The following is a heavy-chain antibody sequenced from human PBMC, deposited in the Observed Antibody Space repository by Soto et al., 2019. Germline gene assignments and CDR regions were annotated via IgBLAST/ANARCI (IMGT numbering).Heavy chain of an antibody. D-gene: IGHD2-15*01. J-gene: IGHJ6*03. Sequence: SETLSLTCAVYGGSFSGYYWSWIRQPPGKGLEWIGEINHSGSTNYNPSLKSRVTISVDTSKNQFSLKLSSVTAADTAVYYCARGIRYCSGGSCYSPNYNSYSYMDAWGKGNTLTVS. CDR3: ARGIRYCSGGSCYSPNYNSYSYMDA. CDR2: INHSGST. V-gene: IGHV4-34*01. CDR1: GGSFSGYY.